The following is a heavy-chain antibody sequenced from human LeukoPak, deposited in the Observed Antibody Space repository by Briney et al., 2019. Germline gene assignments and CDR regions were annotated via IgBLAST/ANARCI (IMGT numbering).Heavy chain of an antibody. Sequence: SETLSLTCTVPGGAISSYFWCWIRQPPGKGLEWIGYIYYSGSTNYNPSLNSRVTISVDTSKNQFSLKLSSVTAADTAVYYCARSFHSSSWYFDYWGQGTLVTVSS. CDR3: ARSFHSSSWYFDY. CDR1: GGAISSYF. J-gene: IGHJ4*02. D-gene: IGHD6-13*01. V-gene: IGHV4-59*08. CDR2: IYYSGST.